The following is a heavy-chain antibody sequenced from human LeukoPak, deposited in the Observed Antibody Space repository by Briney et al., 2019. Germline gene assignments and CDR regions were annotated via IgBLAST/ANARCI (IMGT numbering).Heavy chain of an antibody. CDR3: ARGSVDVVLRYFDWSGDHFDY. D-gene: IGHD3-9*01. J-gene: IGHJ4*02. V-gene: IGHV3-48*01. Sequence: GGSLRLSCAASGFTFSSYSMNWIRQAPGKGLEWVSYISSSSGTIYYAVSVKGRFTISRDNAKNSLYLQMNSLRAEDTAVYYCARGSVDVVLRYFDWSGDHFDYWGQGTLVTVSS. CDR1: GFTFSSYS. CDR2: ISSSSGTI.